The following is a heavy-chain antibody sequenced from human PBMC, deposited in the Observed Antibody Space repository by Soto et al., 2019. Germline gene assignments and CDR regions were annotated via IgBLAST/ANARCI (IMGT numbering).Heavy chain of an antibody. D-gene: IGHD1-1*01. CDR3: ARAPGRNDVFYYGLDV. CDR2: IWFDGAHE. J-gene: IGHJ6*02. CDR1: GFTFSSYG. V-gene: IGHV3-33*01. Sequence: GGSLRLSCAASGFTFSSYGMHWVRQAPGKGLEWMAIIWFDGAHEYYADSVRGRFTISRDDSKTSVYLQMNSLRAEDTAVYYCARAPGRNDVFYYGLDVWGQGTTVTVSS.